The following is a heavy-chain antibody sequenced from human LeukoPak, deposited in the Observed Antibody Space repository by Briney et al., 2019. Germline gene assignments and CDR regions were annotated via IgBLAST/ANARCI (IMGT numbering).Heavy chain of an antibody. D-gene: IGHD5-18*01. CDR2: ISGSGGST. V-gene: IGHV3-23*01. CDR1: GFTFSSYA. Sequence: GGSLRLSCAASGFTFSSYAMSWVRQAPGKGLEWVSAISGSGGSTYYADSVKGRFTISRDNSKNTLYLQMNSLRAEDTAVYYCSVPATAMVTPDYWGQGTLVTVSP. J-gene: IGHJ4*02. CDR3: SVPATAMVTPDY.